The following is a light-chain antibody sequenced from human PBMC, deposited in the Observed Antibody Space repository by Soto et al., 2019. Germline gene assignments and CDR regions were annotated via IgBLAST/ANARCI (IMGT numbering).Light chain of an antibody. V-gene: IGKV3-20*01. Sequence: EIVLTQSPGTLSLSPGERATLSCRASQSVSSSYLAWYQQKPGQAPRLLIYGASSRATGIPDRFSGSGSGTEFTLTISRLEREDFAVYYCQQYGSSPWTFGQGTKVEIK. CDR3: QQYGSSPWT. CDR1: QSVSSSY. CDR2: GAS. J-gene: IGKJ1*01.